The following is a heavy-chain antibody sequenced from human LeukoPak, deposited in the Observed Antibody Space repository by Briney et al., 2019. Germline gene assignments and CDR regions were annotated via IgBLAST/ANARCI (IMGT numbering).Heavy chain of an antibody. CDR2: IYYSGST. CDR1: GRSISSYY. CDR3: AGNYYDSSGPFS. Sequence: SETLSLTCTVSGRSISSYYWSWIRQPPGKGLEWIGYIYYSGSTNYNPSPKSRVTISVDTSKNQFSLKLSSETAADTVVYYCAGNYYDSSGPFSWSQGTLGTVSS. D-gene: IGHD3-22*01. V-gene: IGHV4-59*01. J-gene: IGHJ4*02.